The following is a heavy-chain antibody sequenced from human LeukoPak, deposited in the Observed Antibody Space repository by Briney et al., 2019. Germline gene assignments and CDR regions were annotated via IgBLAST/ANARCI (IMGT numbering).Heavy chain of an antibody. CDR1: GGAFSGYY. Sequence: PSDTLSLTCAVNGGAFSGYYWSWIRQPPGKGLEWIGEINYSGSSISNPSLESRVTMSIDTTKKRFSLILTSVTAADTAVYYCARRGGWIAWNFDYWDQGSLVTVSS. D-gene: IGHD2-21*01. CDR2: INYSGSS. CDR3: ARRGGWIAWNFDY. V-gene: IGHV4-34*01. J-gene: IGHJ4*02.